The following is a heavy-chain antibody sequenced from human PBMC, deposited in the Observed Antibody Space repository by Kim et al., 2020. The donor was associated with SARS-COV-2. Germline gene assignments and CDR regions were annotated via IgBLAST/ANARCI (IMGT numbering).Heavy chain of an antibody. D-gene: IGHD4-17*01. CDR2: IYSGGTE. J-gene: IGHJ4*01. Sequence: GGSLRLSCAASGFTVSSNFMSWVRQAPGKGLEWVSVIYSGGTERYAESVKGRFTISRDYSKNTLYLQMNRLRVEDTAVYYCAREEDDFGANSGYFDYWGQEFWSPSRQ. CDR3: AREEDDFGANSGYFDY. CDR1: GFTVSSNF. V-gene: IGHV3-66*01.